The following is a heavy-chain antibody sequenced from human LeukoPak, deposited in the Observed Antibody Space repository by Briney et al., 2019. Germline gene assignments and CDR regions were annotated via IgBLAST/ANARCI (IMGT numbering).Heavy chain of an antibody. CDR1: GFTFSSYA. D-gene: IGHD3-22*01. V-gene: IGHV3-23*01. CDR3: AKPRTYYYDSSGLPDFQH. J-gene: IGHJ1*01. CDR2: ISGSGGST. Sequence: GSLRLSCAASGFTFSSYAMTWVRQAPGKGLEWVSSISGSGGSTHYADSVKGRFTISRDNSKNTLYLQMNSLRAEDTAVYYCAKPRTYYYDSSGLPDFQHWGQGTLVTVSS.